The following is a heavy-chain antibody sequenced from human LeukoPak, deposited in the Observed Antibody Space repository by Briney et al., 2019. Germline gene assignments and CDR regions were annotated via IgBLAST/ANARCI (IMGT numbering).Heavy chain of an antibody. D-gene: IGHD6-19*01. CDR2: IYSGGIT. V-gene: IGHV3-66*01. CDR1: GFTVSSNY. J-gene: IGHJ6*02. Sequence: YPGGSLRLSCAASGFTVSSNYMSWVRQAPGKGLEWVSVIYSGGITYYADPVKGRFTISRDNSKNTLYLQMNSLRAEDTAVYYCARDPGDSSGWYYYYYYGMDVWGQGTTVTVSS. CDR3: ARDPGDSSGWYYYYYYGMDV.